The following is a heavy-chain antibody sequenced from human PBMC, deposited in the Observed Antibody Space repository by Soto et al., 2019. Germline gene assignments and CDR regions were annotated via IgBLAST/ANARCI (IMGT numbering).Heavy chain of an antibody. CDR3: ARLRVVVAAGLYYFDY. CDR1: GFTFSSYS. Sequence: EVQLVESGGGLVKPGGSLRLSCAASGFTFSSYSMNWVRQAPGKGLEWVSSISSSSSYIYYADSVKGRFTISRDNAKNSLYLQMNSLRAEDTAVYYCARLRVVVAAGLYYFDYWGQGTLVTVSS. CDR2: ISSSSSYI. D-gene: IGHD2-15*01. V-gene: IGHV3-21*01. J-gene: IGHJ4*02.